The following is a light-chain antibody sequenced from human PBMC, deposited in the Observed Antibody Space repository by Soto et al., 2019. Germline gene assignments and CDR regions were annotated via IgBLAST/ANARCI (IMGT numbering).Light chain of an antibody. CDR2: EVS. CDR1: SSDVGGYNY. V-gene: IGLV2-14*01. Sequence: QSALTQPASVSGSPGQSITISCTGTSSDVGGYNYVSWYQQHPGKATKLMISEVSNRPSGVSNRFSGSKSGNMASLTISGLQAEDEANYYCSSYTSSSTPVFGGGTKLTVL. CDR3: SSYTSSSTPV. J-gene: IGLJ2*01.